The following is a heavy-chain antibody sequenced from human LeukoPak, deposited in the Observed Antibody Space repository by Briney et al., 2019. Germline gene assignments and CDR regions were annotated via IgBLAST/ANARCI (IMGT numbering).Heavy chain of an antibody. CDR1: EFTFSTYA. J-gene: IGHJ4*02. D-gene: IGHD3-10*01. CDR3: AKNRGNFPYFFDS. Sequence: GGSLRLSCAASEFTFSTYAMSWVRQAPGKGLEWVSSISYDAISPYYADTVKGRFSISRDSSKNTLFLQMDSLRAEDTAVYYCAKNRGNFPYFFDSWGQGTLVTVSS. CDR2: ISYDAISP. V-gene: IGHV3-23*01.